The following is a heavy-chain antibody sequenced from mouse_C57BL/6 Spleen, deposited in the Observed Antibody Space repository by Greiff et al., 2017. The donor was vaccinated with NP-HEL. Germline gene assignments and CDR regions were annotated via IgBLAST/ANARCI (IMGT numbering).Heavy chain of an antibody. J-gene: IGHJ2*01. Sequence: EVKVVESGGGLVKPGGSLKLSCAASGFTFSDYGMHWVRQAPEKGLEWVAYISSGSSTIYYADTVKGRFTISRDNAKNTLFLQRASLRSEDTAMYYCARPYGSSYGGVYYFDYWGQGTTLTVSS. CDR2: ISSGSSTI. V-gene: IGHV5-17*01. D-gene: IGHD1-1*01. CDR1: GFTFSDYG. CDR3: ARPYGSSYGGVYYFDY.